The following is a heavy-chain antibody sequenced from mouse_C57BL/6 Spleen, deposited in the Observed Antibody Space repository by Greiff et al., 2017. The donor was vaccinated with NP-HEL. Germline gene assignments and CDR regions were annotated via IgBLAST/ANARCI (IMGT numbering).Heavy chain of an antibody. CDR2: ISDGGSYT. D-gene: IGHD1-1*02. CDR3: ARLGGNYGCFDV. CDR1: GFTFSSYA. V-gene: IGHV5-4*01. Sequence: EVQGVESGGGLVKPGGSLKLSCAASGFTFSSYAMSWVRQTPEKRLEWVATISDGGSYTYYPDNVKGRFTISRDNAKNNLYLQMSDLKAEDTAIYYCARLGGNYGCFDVWGTGTTVTVAS. J-gene: IGHJ1*03.